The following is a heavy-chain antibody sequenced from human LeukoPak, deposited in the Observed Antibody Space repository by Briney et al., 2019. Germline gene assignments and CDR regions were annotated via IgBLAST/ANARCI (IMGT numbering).Heavy chain of an antibody. J-gene: IGHJ4*02. Sequence: PGGSLRLSCAAPGFTFSSYAMSWVRQAPGKGLEWVSIISVGGGSIYYADSVKGRFTISRDNSKNTLYLQMNSLRAEDTAVYYCAKVVARGVATFDYWGQGTLVTVSS. D-gene: IGHD3-10*01. V-gene: IGHV3-23*01. CDR3: AKVVARGVATFDY. CDR2: ISVGGGSI. CDR1: GFTFSSYA.